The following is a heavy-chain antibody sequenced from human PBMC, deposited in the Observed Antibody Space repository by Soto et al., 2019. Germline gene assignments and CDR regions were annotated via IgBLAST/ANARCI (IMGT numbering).Heavy chain of an antibody. Sequence: LSLTCTVSGGSISSYYWSWIRQPPGKGLEWIGYIYYSGSTNYNPSLKSRVTISVDTSKNQFSLKLSSVTAADTAVYYCAREDCSGGSCYIDYWGQGTLVTV. CDR3: AREDCSGGSCYIDY. V-gene: IGHV4-59*01. CDR1: GGSISSYY. J-gene: IGHJ4*02. D-gene: IGHD2-15*01. CDR2: IYYSGST.